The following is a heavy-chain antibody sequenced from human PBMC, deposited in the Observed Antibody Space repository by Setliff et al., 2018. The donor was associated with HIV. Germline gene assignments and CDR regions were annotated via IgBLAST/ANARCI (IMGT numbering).Heavy chain of an antibody. Sequence: PSETLSLTCTVSGGSISSHYWSWIRQPPGKGLEWIGSIYYSGRTNYNTSLKSRVTISVDTSKNQFSLKLSSVTAADTAVYYCSRVYSGYEWGYYFDYWGQGTLVTVSS. CDR3: SRVYSGYEWGYYFDY. CDR2: IYYSGRT. V-gene: IGHV4-59*11. D-gene: IGHD5-12*01. CDR1: GGSISSHY. J-gene: IGHJ4*02.